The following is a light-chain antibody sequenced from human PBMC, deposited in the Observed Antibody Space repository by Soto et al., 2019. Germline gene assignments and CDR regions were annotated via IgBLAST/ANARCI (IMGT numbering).Light chain of an antibody. J-gene: IGKJ1*01. CDR2: AAS. V-gene: IGKV1-8*01. CDR1: QGISSY. Sequence: AIRMTQSPSSFSASTVDRVTITGRASQGISSYLAWYQQKPGKAPKLLIYAASTLQSGVPSRFSGSGSGTEFTLTISSLQPDDSATYYCQQYNSYWTFGQGTKVDIK. CDR3: QQYNSYWT.